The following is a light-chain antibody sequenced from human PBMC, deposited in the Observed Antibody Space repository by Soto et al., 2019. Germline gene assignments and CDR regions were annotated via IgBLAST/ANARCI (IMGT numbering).Light chain of an antibody. Sequence: DIQMTQSPSTLSASVGDRVTITCRASQSISSWLAWYQQKPGKAPKLLIYDASSLESGVPSRFSGSGSGTEFTLTISSLQPDDFATYCCQQYNSYSGTVGQGTKVEIK. CDR1: QSISSW. CDR3: QQYNSYSGT. V-gene: IGKV1-5*01. CDR2: DAS. J-gene: IGKJ1*01.